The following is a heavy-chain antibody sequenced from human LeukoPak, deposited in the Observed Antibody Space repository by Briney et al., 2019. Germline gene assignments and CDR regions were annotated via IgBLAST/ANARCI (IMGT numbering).Heavy chain of an antibody. CDR2: ISYDGSNK. CDR3: ARDFSFEGSSGSYSTVY. V-gene: IGHV3-30*19. D-gene: IGHD3-10*01. J-gene: IGHJ4*02. Sequence: PGGSLRLSCEASGFTFSSYAMHWVRQAPGKGLEWVAVISYDGSNKYYADSVKGRFTISRDNSKNTLYLQMNSLRAEDTAVYYCARDFSFEGSSGSYSTVYWGQGTLVTVSS. CDR1: GFTFSSYA.